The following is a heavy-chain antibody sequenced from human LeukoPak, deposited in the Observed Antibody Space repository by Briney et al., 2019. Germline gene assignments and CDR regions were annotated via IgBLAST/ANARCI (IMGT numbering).Heavy chain of an antibody. D-gene: IGHD3-22*01. CDR1: GGSISSYY. V-gene: IGHV4-59*01. CDR2: FSYSGST. CDR3: ARHFYDSSGLTYFDF. J-gene: IGHJ2*01. Sequence: SETLSLTCTVSGGSISSYYWSWIRQPPGKGLEWVGYFSYSGSTDYNPSHKSRVTMSVDTAKSQFSLKLRAVTAADSAVYYCARHFYDSSGLTYFDFWGRGILVTVSS.